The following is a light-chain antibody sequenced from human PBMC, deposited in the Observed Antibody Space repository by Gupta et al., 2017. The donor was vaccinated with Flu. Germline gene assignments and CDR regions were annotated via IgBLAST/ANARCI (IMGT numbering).Light chain of an antibody. J-gene: IGLJ1*01. V-gene: IGLV1-44*01. CDR1: SSNIGSNT. CDR3: AAWDDSLNGYV. Sequence: QRVTISCSGSSSNIGSNTVNWYQQLPGTAPKLLIYTNNQRPSGVPDRFSGSKSGTSASLAISGLQSEDEADYYGAAWDDSLNGYVFGTGTKLTVL. CDR2: TNN.